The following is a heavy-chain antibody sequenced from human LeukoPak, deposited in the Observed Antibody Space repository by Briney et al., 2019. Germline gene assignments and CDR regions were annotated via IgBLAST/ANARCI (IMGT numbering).Heavy chain of an antibody. V-gene: IGHV3-30*18. CDR2: ISYDGSNK. CDR1: EFTFSSYG. Sequence: GRSLRLSCAASEFTFSSYGMHWVRQAPGKGLEWVAVISYDGSNKYYADSVKGRFTISRDNSKNTLYLQMNSLRAEDTAVYYCAKSGEGIQLWLLLDYWGQGTLVTVSS. CDR3: AKSGEGIQLWLLLDY. J-gene: IGHJ4*02. D-gene: IGHD5-18*01.